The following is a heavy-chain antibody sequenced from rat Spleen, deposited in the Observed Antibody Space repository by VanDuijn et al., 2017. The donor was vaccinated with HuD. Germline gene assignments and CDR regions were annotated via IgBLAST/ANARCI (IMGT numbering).Heavy chain of an antibody. V-gene: IGHV5-29*01. D-gene: IGHD2-2*01. Sequence: EVQLVESDGGLVQPGRSMKLSCAASGFTFSNYDMAWVRQAPTKGLEWVASISYDGSSTYYRDSVKGRFTISRDNAKSTLYLQMDSLRSEDTATYYCARAGYLRDWYFDFWGPGTMVTVSS. CDR1: GFTFSNYD. CDR2: ISYDGSST. CDR3: ARAGYLRDWYFDF. J-gene: IGHJ1*01.